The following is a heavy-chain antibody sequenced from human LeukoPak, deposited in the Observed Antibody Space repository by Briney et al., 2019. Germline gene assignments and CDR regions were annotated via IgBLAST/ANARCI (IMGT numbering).Heavy chain of an antibody. Sequence: SETLSLTCTVSGGSISNYYWSWIRQPAGKGLEWIGRIYTSGSANYNPSLKSRVTMSVDTSKNQFSLKLSSVTAADTAVYYCARGDFWSGYPPGYYMDVWGKGTTVTVSS. J-gene: IGHJ6*03. V-gene: IGHV4-4*07. CDR3: ARGDFWSGYPPGYYMDV. D-gene: IGHD3-3*01. CDR1: GGSISNYY. CDR2: IYTSGSA.